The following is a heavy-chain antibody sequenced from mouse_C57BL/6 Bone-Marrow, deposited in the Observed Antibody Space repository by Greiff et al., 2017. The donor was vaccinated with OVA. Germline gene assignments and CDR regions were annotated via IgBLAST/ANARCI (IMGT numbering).Heavy chain of an antibody. Sequence: LVEPGASVKISCKASGYAFSSSWMHWVKQRPGKGLEWIGRIYPGDGDTNYNGKFKGKATLTADKSSSTAYMQLSSLTSEDSAVYFCARGVYFFADWGKGTLVTVSA. CDR3: ARGVYFFAD. V-gene: IGHV1-82*01. CDR2: IYPGDGDT. J-gene: IGHJ3*01. D-gene: IGHD1-1*01. CDR1: GYAFSSSW.